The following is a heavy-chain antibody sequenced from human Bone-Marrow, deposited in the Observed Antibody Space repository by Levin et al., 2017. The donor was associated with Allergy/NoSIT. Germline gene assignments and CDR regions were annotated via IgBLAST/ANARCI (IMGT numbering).Heavy chain of an antibody. J-gene: IGHJ6*02. D-gene: IGHD1-26*01. V-gene: IGHV3-48*01. CDR3: AREHWEPPYYYYGMDV. CDR2: ISSSSSTI. Sequence: GESLKISCAASGFTFSSYSMNWVRQAPGKGLEWVSYISSSSSTIYYADSVKGRFTISRDNAKNSLYLQMNSLRAEDTAVYYCAREHWEPPYYYYGMDVWGQGTTVTVSS. CDR1: GFTFSSYS.